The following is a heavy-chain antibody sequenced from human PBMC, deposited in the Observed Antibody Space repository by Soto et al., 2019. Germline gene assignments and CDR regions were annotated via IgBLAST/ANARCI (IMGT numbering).Heavy chain of an antibody. D-gene: IGHD3-10*01. Sequence: VQLLESGGDLVQPGGSLRLSCAASGFTFSNYAMNWVRQAPGKGLEWVSGITGGGGGTYYTDSVKGRFTISRDNSRNTLFLQLNSLRAEDTAVYYCAKDNAASGNYYDPFDYWGQGTLVTVSS. J-gene: IGHJ4*02. CDR2: ITGGGGGT. V-gene: IGHV3-23*01. CDR1: GFTFSNYA. CDR3: AKDNAASGNYYDPFDY.